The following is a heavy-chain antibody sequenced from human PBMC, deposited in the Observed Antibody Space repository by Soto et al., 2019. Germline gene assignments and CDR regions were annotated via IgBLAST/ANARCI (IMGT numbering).Heavy chain of an antibody. J-gene: IGHJ4*02. V-gene: IGHV4-59*01. CDR2: IYYSGST. CDR1: GGSISSYY. CDR3: ARGIVRGGYYFDY. D-gene: IGHD3-10*02. Sequence: PSETLSLTCTVSGGSISSYYWSWIRQPPGKGLEWIGYIYYSGSTNYNPSLKSRVTISVDTSKNQFSLKLSSVTAADTAVYYCARGIVRGGYYFDYWGQGTLVTVSS.